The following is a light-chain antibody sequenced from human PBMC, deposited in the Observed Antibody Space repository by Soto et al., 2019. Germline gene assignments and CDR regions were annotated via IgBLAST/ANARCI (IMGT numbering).Light chain of an antibody. V-gene: IGKV3-20*01. CDR2: DAS. Sequence: EIVVTQSPATLSLSPGERATLSCRASQSVSSYLAWYQQKPGQAPRLLIYDASSRATGTPDRFSGSGSGTDFTLTINRLEPEDFALYYCQQYGSSPPTFGQGTKVDIK. J-gene: IGKJ1*01. CDR1: QSVSSY. CDR3: QQYGSSPPT.